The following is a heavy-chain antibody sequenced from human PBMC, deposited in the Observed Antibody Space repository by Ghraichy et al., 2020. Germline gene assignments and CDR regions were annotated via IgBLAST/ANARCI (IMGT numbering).Heavy chain of an antibody. V-gene: IGHV1-3*01. CDR2: INAGNGNT. CDR1: GYTFTSYA. D-gene: IGHD2-2*01. J-gene: IGHJ5*02. Sequence: ASVKVSRKASGYTFTSYAMHWVRQAPGQRLEWMGWINAGNGNTKYSQKFQGRVTITRDTSASTAYMELSSLRSEDTAVYYCARDRCSSTSCEVGTTNWFDPWGQGTLVTVSS. CDR3: ARDRCSSTSCEVGTTNWFDP.